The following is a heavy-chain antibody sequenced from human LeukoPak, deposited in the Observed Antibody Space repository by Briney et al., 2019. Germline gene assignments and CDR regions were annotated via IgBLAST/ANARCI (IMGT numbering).Heavy chain of an antibody. D-gene: IGHD1-7*01. J-gene: IGHJ6*03. CDR2: IIPIFGTA. CDR1: GGTFSSYA. CDR3: ARDQYNWNYGYYYYMDV. V-gene: IGHV1-69*05. Sequence: ASVKVSCKASGGTFSSYAISWVRQAPGQGLEWMGGIIPIFGTANYAQKFQGRVTITTDESTSTAYMELSSLRSEDTAVYYCARDQYNWNYGYYYYMDVWGKGTTVTVSS.